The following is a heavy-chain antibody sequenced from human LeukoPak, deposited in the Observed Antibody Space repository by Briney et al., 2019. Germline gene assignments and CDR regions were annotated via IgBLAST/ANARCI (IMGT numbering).Heavy chain of an antibody. J-gene: IGHJ6*03. D-gene: IGHD6-13*01. CDR3: AREGGWDIRAAAGGDYYYYMDV. V-gene: IGHV3-20*01. CDR1: GFTFDDHG. Sequence: GGSLRLSCAASGFTFDDHGMSWGRQAAGKGLEWVSGINWNGGSTGYADSVKGRLTISRDNAKNSLYPQMNSLRAEDTALYDCAREGGWDIRAAAGGDYYYYMDVWGKGPTVTVSS. CDR2: INWNGGST.